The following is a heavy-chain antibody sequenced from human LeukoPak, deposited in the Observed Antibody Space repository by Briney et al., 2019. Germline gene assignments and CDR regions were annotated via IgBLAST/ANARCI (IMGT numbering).Heavy chain of an antibody. D-gene: IGHD3-10*01. J-gene: IGHJ4*02. CDR1: GGTFSSYA. V-gene: IGHV1-69*06. Sequence: ASVKVSCKASGGTFSSYAISWVRQAPGQGLEWMGGIIPIFGTANYAQKFQGRVTITADKSTNTAYMELSSLRSEDTAVYYCASRRSRFGELLYFDYWGQGTLVTVSS. CDR3: ASRRSRFGELLYFDY. CDR2: IIPIFGTA.